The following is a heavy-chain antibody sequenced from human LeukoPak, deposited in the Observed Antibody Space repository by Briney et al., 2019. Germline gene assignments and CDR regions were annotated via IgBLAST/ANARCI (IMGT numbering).Heavy chain of an antibody. CDR1: GYSISSGYY. Sequence: KTSETLSLTCTVSGYSISSGYYWGWIRQPPGKGLEWIGSIYHSGSTYYNPSLKSRVTISVDTSKNQFSLNLSSVTGADTAVYYCARRYYETNGMDVWGEGTTVTISS. CDR2: IYHSGST. D-gene: IGHD3-10*01. V-gene: IGHV4-38-2*02. J-gene: IGHJ6*04. CDR3: ARRYYETNGMDV.